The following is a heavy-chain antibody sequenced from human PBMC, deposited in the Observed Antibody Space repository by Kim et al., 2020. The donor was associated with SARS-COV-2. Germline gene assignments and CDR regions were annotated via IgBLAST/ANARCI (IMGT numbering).Heavy chain of an antibody. V-gene: IGHV3-53*04. D-gene: IGHD3-10*01. Sequence: GGSLRLSCAASGFTVSSNYMSWVRQAPGKGLEWVSVIYSGGSTYYADSVKGRFTISRHNSKNTPYLQMNSLRAEDTAVYYCARGGGIRITMVRGVHRNDAFDIWGQGTMVTVSS. CDR3: ARGGGIRITMVRGVHRNDAFDI. J-gene: IGHJ3*02. CDR2: IYSGGST. CDR1: GFTVSSNY.